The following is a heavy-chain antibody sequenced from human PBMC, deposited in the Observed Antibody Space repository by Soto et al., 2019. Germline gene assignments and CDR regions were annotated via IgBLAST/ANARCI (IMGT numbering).Heavy chain of an antibody. CDR1: GGSFKSGSYS. CDR3: ARDFAYFDS. J-gene: IGHJ4*02. Sequence: PSETLSLTCTVSGGSFKSGSYSWSWIRQPPGKGLEWIGYVYHTGRTSYNPSLKRRVSISMDTSKNQFSLNLDSVTAADTAVYFCARDFAYFDSWGQGTLDTVSS. D-gene: IGHD3-3*01. V-gene: IGHV4-61*01. CDR2: VYHTGRT.